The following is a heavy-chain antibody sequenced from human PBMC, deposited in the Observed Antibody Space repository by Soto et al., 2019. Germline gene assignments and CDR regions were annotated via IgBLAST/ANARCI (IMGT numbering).Heavy chain of an antibody. J-gene: IGHJ4*01. CDR1: GYTFTSYG. Sequence: QVKLVQSGAEVKKPGASVKVSCKASGYTFTSYGISWVRQAPGQGLEWMGWISAYNGNTKYAQKLQGRVTMTKDTSTCSCFIELVSLRCEYTAVYCCARDLAVALIDYWGHVSRVSGSS. V-gene: IGHV1-18*01. D-gene: IGHD6-19*01. CDR3: ARDLAVALIDY. CDR2: ISAYNGNT.